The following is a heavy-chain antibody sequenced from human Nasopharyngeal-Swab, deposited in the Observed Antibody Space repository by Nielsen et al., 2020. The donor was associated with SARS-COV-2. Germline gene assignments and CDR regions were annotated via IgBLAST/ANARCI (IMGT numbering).Heavy chain of an antibody. Sequence: TLSLTCTVSGGSISSYYWSWIRQPPGKALEWLALIYWDDDKRYSPSLKSRLTITKDTSKNQVVLTMTNMDPVDTATYYCAHRSPIRGMDVWGQGTTVTVSS. CDR1: GGSISSYYW. CDR3: AHRSPIRGMDV. J-gene: IGHJ6*02. CDR2: IYWDDDK. V-gene: IGHV2-5*08.